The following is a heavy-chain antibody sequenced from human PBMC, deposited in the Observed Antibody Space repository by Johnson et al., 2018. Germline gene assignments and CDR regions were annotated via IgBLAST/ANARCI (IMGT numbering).Heavy chain of an antibody. CDR3: AKGGWGQLLLYYYMDV. V-gene: IGHV3-30-3*01. D-gene: IGHD2-15*01. Sequence: QVQLVESGGGVVQPGRSLRLSCTASGFTFSSYAMHWVRQAPGKGLEWVAVISYDGSNKYYADSVKGRFTISRDNSKNTLYLQMNSLRAEDTAVYYCAKGGWGQLLLYYYMDVWGKGTTVTVSS. CDR2: ISYDGSNK. J-gene: IGHJ6*03. CDR1: GFTFSSYA.